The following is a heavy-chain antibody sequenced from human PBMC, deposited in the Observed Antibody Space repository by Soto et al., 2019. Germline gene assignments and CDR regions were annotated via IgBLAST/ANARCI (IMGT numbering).Heavy chain of an antibody. CDR3: ARHGERTKRSLNWFAP. Sequence: SETLSLTCTVSGGSISSSSYFWGWIRQPPGKGLEWIGSMYYSGTTYYNPSLKSRVTISVDTSKNQFSLKLSSVTAADTAVFFCARHGERTKRSLNWFAPWGQGTLVTVSS. CDR1: GGSISSSSYF. CDR2: MYYSGTT. V-gene: IGHV4-39*01. J-gene: IGHJ5*02. D-gene: IGHD7-27*01.